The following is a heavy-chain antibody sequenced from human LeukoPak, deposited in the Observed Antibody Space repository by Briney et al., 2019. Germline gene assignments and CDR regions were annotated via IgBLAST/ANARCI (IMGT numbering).Heavy chain of an antibody. CDR3: ARVPNWGGSRVFDP. J-gene: IGHJ5*02. Sequence: SVKVSCKASGFIFTKYGISWVRQAPGQGLEWVGEIIPIFGTTNYAQKFQGRVTITTDESTSTVYMELSSLRSEDTAVYYCARVPNWGGSRVFDPWGQGTLVTVSS. V-gene: IGHV1-69*05. CDR1: GFIFTKYG. D-gene: IGHD7-27*01. CDR2: IIPIFGTT.